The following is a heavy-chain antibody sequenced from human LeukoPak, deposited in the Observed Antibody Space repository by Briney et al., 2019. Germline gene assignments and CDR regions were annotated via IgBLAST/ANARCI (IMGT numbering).Heavy chain of an antibody. V-gene: IGHV3-21*04. CDR1: GFTFSSYS. J-gene: IGHJ3*02. CDR3: ARDPISSAFNGDAFDI. Sequence: GGSLRLSCAASGFTFSSYSMNWVRQAPGKGLEWVSSISSSSSYIYYADSVKGRFTISRDNAKNSLYLQMNSLRAEDTAVYYCARDPISSAFNGDAFDIWGQGTMVTVSS. D-gene: IGHD3-22*01. CDR2: ISSSSSYI.